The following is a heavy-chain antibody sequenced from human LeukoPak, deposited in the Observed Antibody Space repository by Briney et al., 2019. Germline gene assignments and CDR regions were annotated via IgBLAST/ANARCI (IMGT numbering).Heavy chain of an antibody. J-gene: IGHJ4*02. CDR1: GGSFSGYY. CDR2: INHRGST. V-gene: IGHV4-34*01. Sequence: KSSETLSLTCAVYGGSFSGYYWSWIRQPPGKGLEWVGEINHRGSTNYNPSLKSRVTISVDTSKNQFSLKLSSVTAADTAVYYCARDKPYYYGSGSYGHYFDYWGQGTLVTVSS. D-gene: IGHD3-10*01. CDR3: ARDKPYYYGSGSYGHYFDY.